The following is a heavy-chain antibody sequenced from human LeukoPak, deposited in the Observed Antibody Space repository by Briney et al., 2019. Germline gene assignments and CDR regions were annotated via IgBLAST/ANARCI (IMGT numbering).Heavy chain of an antibody. J-gene: IGHJ3*02. CDR3: ARVGSSWGYSSSWYAFDI. CDR2: ISGSGGTT. Sequence: GGSLRLSCAASGFTFSNYAMSCVRQAPGKGLEWVSVISGSGGTTYYADSVKGRFTISRDNSKNTLYLQMNSLRAEDTAVYYCARVGSSWGYSSSWYAFDIWGQGTMVTVSS. CDR1: GFTFSNYA. V-gene: IGHV3-23*01. D-gene: IGHD6-13*01.